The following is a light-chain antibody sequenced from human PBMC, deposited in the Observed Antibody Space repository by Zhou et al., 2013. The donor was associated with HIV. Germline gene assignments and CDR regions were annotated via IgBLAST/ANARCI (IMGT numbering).Light chain of an antibody. CDR1: QSVSSSY. CDR3: QQYGSSTFT. Sequence: EIVLTQSPGTLSLSPGERATLSCRASQSVSSSYLAWYQQKPGQAPRLLIYGASSRATGIPDRFSGSGSGTDFTLTISRLEPEDFAVYYCQQYGSSTFTFGRRARLEIK. V-gene: IGKV3-20*01. CDR2: GAS. J-gene: IGKJ5*01.